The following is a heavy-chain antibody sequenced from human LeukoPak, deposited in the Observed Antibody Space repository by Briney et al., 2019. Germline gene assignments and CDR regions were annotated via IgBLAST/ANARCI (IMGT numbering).Heavy chain of an antibody. CDR1: GGSFSGYY. V-gene: IGHV4-34*01. Sequence: SETLSLTCAVYGGSFSGYYWSWIRQPPGKGLEWIGEINHSGSTNYNPSLKSRVTISVDTSKNQFSLKLSSVTAADTAVYYCARGVNVLRFLEWLPLDDYYGMDVWGQGTTVTVSS. D-gene: IGHD3-3*01. CDR3: ARGVNVLRFLEWLPLDDYYGMDV. J-gene: IGHJ6*02. CDR2: INHSGST.